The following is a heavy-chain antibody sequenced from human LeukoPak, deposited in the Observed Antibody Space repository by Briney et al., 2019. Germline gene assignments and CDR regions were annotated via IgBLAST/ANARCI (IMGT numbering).Heavy chain of an antibody. CDR2: INPSGGST. CDR3: ARDPKSTMVVTPYYYYYMDV. V-gene: IGHV1-46*01. CDR1: GYTFTGYY. D-gene: IGHD4-23*01. Sequence: ASVKVSCKASGYTFTGYYMHWVRQAPGQGLEWMGWINPSGGSTSYAQKFQGRVTMTRDTSTSTVYMELSSLRSEGTAVYYCARDPKSTMVVTPYYYYYMDVWGKGTTVTVSS. J-gene: IGHJ6*03.